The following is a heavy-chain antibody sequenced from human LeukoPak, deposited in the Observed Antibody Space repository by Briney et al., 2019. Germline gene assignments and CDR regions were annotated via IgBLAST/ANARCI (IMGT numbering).Heavy chain of an antibody. CDR1: GYSISSGYY. CDR3: ARVRLGELSSPDY. Sequence: SETLSLTCTVSGYSISSGYYWGWIRQPPGKGLEWIGSIYHSGSTYYNPSLKSRVTISVDTSKNQFSLKLSSVTAADTAVYYCARVRLGELSSPDYWGQGTLVTVSS. J-gene: IGHJ4*02. D-gene: IGHD3-16*02. CDR2: IYHSGST. V-gene: IGHV4-38-2*02.